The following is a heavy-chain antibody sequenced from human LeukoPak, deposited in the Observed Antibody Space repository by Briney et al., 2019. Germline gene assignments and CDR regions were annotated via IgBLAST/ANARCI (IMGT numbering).Heavy chain of an antibody. J-gene: IGHJ6*03. CDR2: IIPIFGTA. V-gene: IGHV1-69*13. CDR1: GGTFSSYA. D-gene: IGHD2-2*01. CDR3: ARGAFCSSTSLVCNMDV. Sequence: SVKVSCKASGGTFSSYAISWVLQAPGQGLGWMGGIIPIFGTANYAQKFQGRVTITADESTSTAYMELSSLRSEDTAVYYCARGAFCSSTSLVCNMDVWGKGTTVTVSS.